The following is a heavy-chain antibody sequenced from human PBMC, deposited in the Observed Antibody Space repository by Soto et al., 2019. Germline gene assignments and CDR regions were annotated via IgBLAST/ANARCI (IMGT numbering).Heavy chain of an antibody. D-gene: IGHD2-15*01. CDR1: GFTFSSYA. V-gene: IGHV3-30-3*01. CDR2: ISYDGSNK. J-gene: IGHJ4*02. Sequence: QVQLVESGGGVVQPGRSLRLSCAASGFTFSSYAMHWVRQAPGKGLEWVAVISYDGSNKYYADSVKGRFTISRDNSKNTLYLQMNSLRAEDTAVYYCARGSIVVVVAASGDYWCQGTLVTVAS. CDR3: ARGSIVVVVAASGDY.